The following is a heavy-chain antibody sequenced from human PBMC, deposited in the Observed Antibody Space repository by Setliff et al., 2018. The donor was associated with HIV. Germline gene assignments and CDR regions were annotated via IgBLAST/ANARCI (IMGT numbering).Heavy chain of an antibody. CDR2: VYYSGST. J-gene: IGHJ4*02. CDR1: GGSISSHY. V-gene: IGHV4-59*11. CDR3: ARGVAAAGL. D-gene: IGHD6-13*01. Sequence: PSETLSLTCIVSGGSISSHYWSWIRQPPGKGLEWIGYVYYSGSTDYNPSLKSRVTISVDTSKNQFSLKLSSVTAADTAVYYCARGVAAAGLWGQGTLVTVSS.